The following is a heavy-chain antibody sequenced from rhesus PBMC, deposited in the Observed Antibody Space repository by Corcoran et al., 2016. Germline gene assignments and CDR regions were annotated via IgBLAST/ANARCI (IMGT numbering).Heavy chain of an antibody. CDR1: GGSISSSY. J-gene: IGHJ4*01. Sequence: QLQLQESGPGLVKPSETLSVTCAVSGGSISSSYWSWIRQAPGKGLEWIGYIYGSGSSTNYNPAIKSRVILSVDTSKNQLSLKLSSVTTADTAVYYCARVYSSWSGEDYWGQGVLVTVSS. CDR2: IYGSGSST. CDR3: ARVYSSWSGEDY. V-gene: IGHV4-169*01. D-gene: IGHD6-13*01.